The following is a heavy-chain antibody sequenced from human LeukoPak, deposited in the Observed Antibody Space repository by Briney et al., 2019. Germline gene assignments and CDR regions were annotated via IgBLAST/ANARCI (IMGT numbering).Heavy chain of an antibody. D-gene: IGHD2-2*02. J-gene: IGHJ3*02. Sequence: SETLSLTCTVSGGSISSSSYYWGWIRQPPGKGLEWIGYIYHSGSTYYNPSLKSRVTISVDRSKNQFSLKLSSVTAADTAVYYCARLSDCSSTSCYTFDIWGQGTMVTVSS. CDR3: ARLSDCSSTSCYTFDI. CDR1: GGSISSSSYY. CDR2: IYHSGST. V-gene: IGHV4-39*07.